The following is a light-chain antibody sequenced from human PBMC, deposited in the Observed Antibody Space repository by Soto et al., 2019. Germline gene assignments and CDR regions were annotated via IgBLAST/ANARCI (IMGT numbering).Light chain of an antibody. CDR2: EVS. Sequence: QSALTQPPSASGSPGQSVTISCTGTSSDVGGYNYVSWYQQHPGKAPKLMIYEVSKRPSGVPDRFSGSKSGNTASLTVSGLQAEDEADHDCSSYAGSNNSVVFGGVTKVTVL. CDR1: SSDVGGYNY. CDR3: SSYAGSNNSVV. V-gene: IGLV2-8*01. J-gene: IGLJ2*01.